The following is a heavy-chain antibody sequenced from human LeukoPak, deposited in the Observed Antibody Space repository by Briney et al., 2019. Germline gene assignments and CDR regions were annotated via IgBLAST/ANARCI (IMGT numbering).Heavy chain of an antibody. CDR1: GGSISSYY. CDR3: AGGTLSIAAYWFDP. D-gene: IGHD6-6*01. V-gene: IGHV4-59*01. J-gene: IGHJ5*02. CDR2: IYYSGIT. Sequence: NTSETLSLTCTVSGGSISSYYWSWVRQPPGKGLEWIGYIYYSGITNYNPSLKSRVTISVDTSKNQCSLKLSSVTAADTAVYYCAGGTLSIAAYWFDPWGQGTLVTVSS.